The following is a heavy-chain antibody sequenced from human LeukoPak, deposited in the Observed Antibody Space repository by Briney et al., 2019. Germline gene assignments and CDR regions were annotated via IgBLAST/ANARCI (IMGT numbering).Heavy chain of an antibody. D-gene: IGHD3-10*01. CDR3: ARWRYYGSGSYYRDNWFDP. V-gene: IGHV3-7*01. CDR1: GFTISNNY. CDR2: IKQDGSEK. Sequence: PGGSLRLSCAASGFTISNNYMGWVRQAPGKGLEWVANIKQDGSEKYSKNSLYLQMNSLRAEDTAVYYCARWRYYGSGSYYRDNWFDPWGQGTLVTVSS. J-gene: IGHJ5*02.